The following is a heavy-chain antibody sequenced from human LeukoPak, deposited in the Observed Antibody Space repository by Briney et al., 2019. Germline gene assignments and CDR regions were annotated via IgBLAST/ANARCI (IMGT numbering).Heavy chain of an antibody. CDR2: INTNTGNP. J-gene: IGHJ4*02. D-gene: IGHD3-10*01. CDR3: ARDYYGSGSQSGGSFDY. V-gene: IGHV7-4-1*02. Sequence: ASVKVSCKASGYTFTGYYMHWVRQTPGQGLEWMGWINTNTGNPTYAQGFTGRFVFSLDTSVSTAYLQISSLKAEDTAVYYCARDYYGSGSQSGGSFDYWGQGTLVTVSS. CDR1: GYTFTGYY.